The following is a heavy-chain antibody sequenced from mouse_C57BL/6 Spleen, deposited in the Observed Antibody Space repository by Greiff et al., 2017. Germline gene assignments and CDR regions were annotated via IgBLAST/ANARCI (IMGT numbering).Heavy chain of an antibody. CDR1: GYTFTSYW. CDR3: ARGSSSGYAMDY. V-gene: IGHV1-69*01. D-gene: IGHD1-3*01. Sequence: QVQLQQPGAELVMPGASVKLSCKASGYTFTSYWMHWVKQRPGQGLEWIGEIDPSDSYTNYNQKFKGKSTLTVDKSSSTAYMQLSSLTSEDSAVYYCARGSSSGYAMDYWGQGTSVTVSS. J-gene: IGHJ4*01. CDR2: IDPSDSYT.